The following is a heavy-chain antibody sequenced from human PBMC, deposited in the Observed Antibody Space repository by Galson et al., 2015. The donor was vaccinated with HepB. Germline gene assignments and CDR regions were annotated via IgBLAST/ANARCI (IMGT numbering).Heavy chain of an antibody. CDR3: SRTLPGIDLDY. CDR1: GFTFSDYY. J-gene: IGHJ4*02. V-gene: IGHV3-72*01. CDR2: VRHKARRYTT. D-gene: IGHD3-3*02. Sequence: SLRLSSAASGFTFSDYYMEWVRQAPGKGLEWVGRVRHKARRYTTDYVASVEGRFTISRDDSKNSLYLQMDSLKTEDTAVYYCSRTLPGIDLDYWGQGTLVTVSS.